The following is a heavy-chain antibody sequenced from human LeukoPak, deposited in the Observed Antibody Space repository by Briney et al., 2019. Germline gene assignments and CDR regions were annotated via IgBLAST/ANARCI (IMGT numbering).Heavy chain of an antibody. CDR2: IWSGGSNQ. Sequence: SGTSLRLSCAASEFTFSIYGMHWVRQAPGKGLEWVAVIWSGGSNQYYADSVKGRFTISRDNSNNTLYLQMNSLRAEDTAVYYCAKVSSKVAAYSGYFDYWGQGTLVTVSS. D-gene: IGHD2-15*01. V-gene: IGHV3-33*06. CDR1: EFTFSIYG. CDR3: AKVSSKVAAYSGYFDY. J-gene: IGHJ4*02.